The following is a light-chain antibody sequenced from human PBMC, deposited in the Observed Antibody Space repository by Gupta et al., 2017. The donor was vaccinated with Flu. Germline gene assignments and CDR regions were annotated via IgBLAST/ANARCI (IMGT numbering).Light chain of an antibody. Sequence: EIVMTQSPLSLPVTPGEPDSISSRSSQSLLHFSGSNYLEWYLQKPGQSPQLLSYLGSNRASGVPDRFSGSGSGTDFTLRISRMEAEDVGIYYCMQSLHTPRTFGQGTKVEIK. CDR3: MQSLHTPRT. CDR2: LGS. J-gene: IGKJ1*01. V-gene: IGKV2-28*01. CDR1: QSLLHFSGSNY.